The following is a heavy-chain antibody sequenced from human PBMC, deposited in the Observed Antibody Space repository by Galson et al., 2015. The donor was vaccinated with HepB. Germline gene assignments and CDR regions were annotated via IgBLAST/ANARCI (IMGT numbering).Heavy chain of an antibody. J-gene: IGHJ4*02. D-gene: IGHD4-17*01. CDR1: GFTFSSYA. CDR2: ISYDGSNK. Sequence: SLRLSCAASGFTFSSYAMHWVRQAPGKGLEWVAVISYDGSNKYYADSVKGRFTISRDNSKNTLYLQMNSLRAEDTAVYYGARGDYGDYGFFDYWGQGTLVTVSS. CDR3: ARGDYGDYGFFDY. V-gene: IGHV3-30*04.